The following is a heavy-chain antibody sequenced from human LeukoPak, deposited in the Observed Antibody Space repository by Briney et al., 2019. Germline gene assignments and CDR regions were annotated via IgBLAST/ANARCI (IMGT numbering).Heavy chain of an antibody. Sequence: GGSLRLSCAASGFTFTDAWMSWVRQAPGKGLEWIGRIKSKIDGETTDYVAPVKGRFTISRDDSKDTVYLQMNSLKIEDTALYYCAAVSVDYGDSSFDFWGQGTLVTVSS. CDR3: AAVSVDYGDSSFDF. J-gene: IGHJ4*02. V-gene: IGHV3-15*01. CDR1: GFTFTDAW. CDR2: IKSKIDGETT. D-gene: IGHD4-17*01.